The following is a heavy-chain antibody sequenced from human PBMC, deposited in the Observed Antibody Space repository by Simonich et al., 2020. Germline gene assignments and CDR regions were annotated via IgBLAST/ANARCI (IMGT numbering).Heavy chain of an antibody. CDR2: IIPIPVKA. J-gene: IGHJ4*02. V-gene: IGHV1-69*06. Sequence: QVQLVQSGAEVKKPGSSVKVSCKASGGTFSSYAISWVRQAPGQGLEWIGGIIPIPVKAKDAQKIQGRGTITADKSTSTAYMELSSRRSEDTAVYYCARTNTLRELDTMVRGVDYFDYWGQGTLVTVSS. CDR3: ARTNTLRELDTMVRGVDYFDY. CDR1: GGTFSSYA. D-gene: IGHD3-10*01.